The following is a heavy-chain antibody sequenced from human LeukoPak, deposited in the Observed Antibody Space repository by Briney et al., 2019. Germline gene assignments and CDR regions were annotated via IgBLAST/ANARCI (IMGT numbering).Heavy chain of an antibody. D-gene: IGHD5-12*01. CDR2: INHSGST. Sequence: SETLSLTCAVYGGSFSAYYWSWIRQPPGKGLEWIGEINHSGSTYSNPSLKSRVTISVDTSKNQFSLKLSSVTAADTAVYYCASSLATVKFSSYWGQGTLVTVSS. CDR1: GGSFSAYY. CDR3: ASSLATVKFSSY. J-gene: IGHJ4*02. V-gene: IGHV4-34*01.